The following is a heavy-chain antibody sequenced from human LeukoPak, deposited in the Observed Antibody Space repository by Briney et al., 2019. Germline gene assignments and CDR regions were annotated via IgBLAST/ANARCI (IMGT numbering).Heavy chain of an antibody. J-gene: IGHJ4*02. V-gene: IGHV3-74*01. CDR3: GRYLDT. D-gene: IGHD3-9*01. CDR2: INPGGSYT. Sequence: GGSLRLSCAASGFTFSDYWIYWVRHAPGKGLRWGSRINPGGSYTNYADSVKGRFTISRDNAKNTVFLQMNGLRADDTGVYYCGRYLDTGGPGTLVTVSA. CDR1: GFTFSDYW.